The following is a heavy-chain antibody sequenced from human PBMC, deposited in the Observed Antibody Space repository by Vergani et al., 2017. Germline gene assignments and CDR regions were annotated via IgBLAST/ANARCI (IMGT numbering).Heavy chain of an antibody. CDR1: GDRVSNKSAG. CDR3: ALEDVSLSLEGAKYLDI. J-gene: IGHJ6*03. V-gene: IGHV6-1*01. D-gene: IGHD3-16*01. Sequence: QVQLHQSGPGLVKPSQTLSLTCAISGDRVSNKSAGWNWIRQSPSRGLEWPGRTYFMSKWYNDYAASVKSRMTISSDTSKNLFSLQLQSVTPQDTAVYYCALEDVSLSLEGAKYLDIWGKGTTVTVSS. CDR2: TYFMSKWYN.